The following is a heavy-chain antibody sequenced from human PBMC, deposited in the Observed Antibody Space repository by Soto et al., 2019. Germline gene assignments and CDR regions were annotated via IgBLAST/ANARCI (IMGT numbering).Heavy chain of an antibody. CDR3: ARELNTDPTAYYSFAY. J-gene: IGHJ4*02. CDR2: VGTANANT. CDR1: GYTFTAYG. D-gene: IGHD3-9*01. Sequence: SVKVSCKTSGYTFTAYGLAWLRQAPVQRPEWLGWVGTANANTNYAEKFQGRVTMTSDRSTTTTYMELRGLRSDDTAVYYCARELNTDPTAYYSFAYWGQGTLVTVSS. V-gene: IGHV1-18*01.